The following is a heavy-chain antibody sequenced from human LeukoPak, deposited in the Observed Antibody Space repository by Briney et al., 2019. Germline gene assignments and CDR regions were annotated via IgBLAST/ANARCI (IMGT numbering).Heavy chain of an antibody. CDR3: ARDSTLRYYFDY. Sequence: PGGSLRLSCAASGFTFSTYWMSWVRQAPGKGLEWVANIKQDGSEKYYVDSVKGRFTISRDNAKNSLYLQMNSLRTEDTAVYYCARDSTLRYYFDYWGQGTLVTVSS. V-gene: IGHV3-7*03. D-gene: IGHD5/OR15-5a*01. J-gene: IGHJ4*02. CDR2: IKQDGSEK. CDR1: GFTFSTYW.